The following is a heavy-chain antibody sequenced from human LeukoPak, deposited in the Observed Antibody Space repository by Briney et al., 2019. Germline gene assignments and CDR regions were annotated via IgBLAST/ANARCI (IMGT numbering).Heavy chain of an antibody. CDR1: GGSISSSNW. CDR3: ARQTAAAADY. Sequence: SGTLSLTCAVSGGSISSSNWWSWVRQSPGKGLEWIGEIYHSGSTKYNPSLKDRVTMSVDKSKNQFSLKLSSVTAADTAVYYCARQTAAAADYWGQGTLVTVSS. CDR2: IYHSGST. J-gene: IGHJ4*02. V-gene: IGHV4-4*02. D-gene: IGHD6-13*01.